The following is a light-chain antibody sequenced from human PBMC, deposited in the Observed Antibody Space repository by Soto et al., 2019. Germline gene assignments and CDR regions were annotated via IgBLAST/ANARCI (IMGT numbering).Light chain of an antibody. J-gene: IGKJ1*01. CDR1: QSVSNNY. CDR3: QQYGSSLQP. V-gene: IGKV3-20*01. CDR2: GAS. Sequence: ENVVTKSPGTLSLSPGETATLTCRASQSVSNNYLAWYQQKPGQAPRLLIYGASNRATGIPDRFSGSGSGTDFTLTISRLEPEDFAVYYCQQYGSSLQPFGQGAKVDIK.